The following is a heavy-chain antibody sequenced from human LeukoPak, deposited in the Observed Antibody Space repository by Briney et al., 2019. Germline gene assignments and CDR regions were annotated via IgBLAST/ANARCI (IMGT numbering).Heavy chain of an antibody. CDR1: GGSFSGYY. Sequence: SETLSLTCAVYGGSFSGYYWRWIRQPPGKVLEWIAEINHSGGTNYNPSLKSRVTISVDTSKNQFSLKLSSVTAADTAVYYCASPRISISCSHAFDLWGQGTMVTVSS. CDR3: ASPRISISCSHAFDL. CDR2: INHSGGT. J-gene: IGHJ3*01. V-gene: IGHV4-34*01. D-gene: IGHD2-21*01.